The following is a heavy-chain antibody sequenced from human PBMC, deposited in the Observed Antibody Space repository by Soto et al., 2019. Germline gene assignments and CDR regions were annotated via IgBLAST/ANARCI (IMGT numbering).Heavy chain of an antibody. J-gene: IGHJ3*02. Sequence: ASVKVSCKASGGTFSSYAISWVRQAPGQGLEWMGGIIPIFGTANYAQKFQGRVTITADESTSTAYMELSSLRSEDTAVYYCARGKSPADAFDIWGQGTMVTVSS. CDR3: ARGKSPADAFDI. V-gene: IGHV1-69*13. CDR2: IIPIFGTA. CDR1: GGTFSSYA.